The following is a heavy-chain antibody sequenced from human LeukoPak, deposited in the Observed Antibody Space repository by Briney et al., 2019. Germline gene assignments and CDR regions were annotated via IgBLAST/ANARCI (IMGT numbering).Heavy chain of an antibody. CDR3: AREDYYDSSAPTDY. D-gene: IGHD3-22*01. CDR2: ISSSGSTI. Sequence: PGGSLRLSCAASGFTFSSYAMSWVRQAPGKGLEWVSYISSSGSTIYYADSVKGRFTISRDNAKNSLYLQMNSLRAEDAAVYYCAREDYYDSSAPTDYWGQGTLVTVSS. J-gene: IGHJ4*02. V-gene: IGHV3-48*04. CDR1: GFTFSSYA.